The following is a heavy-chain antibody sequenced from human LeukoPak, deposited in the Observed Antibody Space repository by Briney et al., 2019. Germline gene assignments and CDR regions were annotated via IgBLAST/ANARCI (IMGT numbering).Heavy chain of an antibody. CDR3: ARPRYSGSRTHLFDY. CDR1: GGSFSGYY. D-gene: IGHD5-12*01. J-gene: IGHJ4*02. Sequence: SETLSLTCAVYGGSFSGYYWSWIRQPPGKGLEWIGEINHSGSTNYNPSLKSRVTISVDTSKNQFSLKLSSVTAADTAVYYCARPRYSGSRTHLFDYWGQGTLVTVSS. V-gene: IGHV4-34*01. CDR2: INHSGST.